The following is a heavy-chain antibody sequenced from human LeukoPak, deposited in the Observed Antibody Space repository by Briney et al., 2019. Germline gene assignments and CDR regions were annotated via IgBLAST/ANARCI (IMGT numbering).Heavy chain of an antibody. Sequence: GGSLRLSCAASGFTFSSYGMHWVRQAPGKGLEWVAFIRYDGSNKYYADSVKGRFTISRDNSKNTLYLQMNSLRAEDTAVYYCARDSPSSWGSGAFDIWGQGTMVTVSS. J-gene: IGHJ3*02. D-gene: IGHD6-6*01. V-gene: IGHV3-30*02. CDR1: GFTFSSYG. CDR3: ARDSPSSWGSGAFDI. CDR2: IRYDGSNK.